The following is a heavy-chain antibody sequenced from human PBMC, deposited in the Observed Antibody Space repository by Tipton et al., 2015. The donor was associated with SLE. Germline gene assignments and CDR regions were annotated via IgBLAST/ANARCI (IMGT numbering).Heavy chain of an antibody. V-gene: IGHV4-59*01. J-gene: IGHJ4*02. CDR2: IYYSGST. CDR3: AKYFYRGTFDY. CDR1: GGSFSGYY. D-gene: IGHD3-9*01. Sequence: TLSLTCAVYGGSFSGYYWSWIRQPPGKGLEWIGYIYYSGSTNYNPSLKSRVTISVDTSKNQFSLKLSSVTAADTAVYYCAKYFYRGTFDYWGQGTLVTVSS.